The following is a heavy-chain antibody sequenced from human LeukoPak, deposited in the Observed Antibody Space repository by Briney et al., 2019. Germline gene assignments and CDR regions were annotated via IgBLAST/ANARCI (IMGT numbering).Heavy chain of an antibody. CDR1: GFTISSSY. J-gene: IGHJ4*02. V-gene: IGHV3-66*01. Sequence: GGSLRLSCAASGFTISSSYMSWVRQVPGKGLEWVSYIYGADTIYYADFVKDRFTISRDSKRNILYLQMNSLRADDTAVYYCARGARGAYFDYWGQGTLVTVSS. CDR2: IYGADTI. CDR3: ARGARGAYFDY. D-gene: IGHD4/OR15-4a*01.